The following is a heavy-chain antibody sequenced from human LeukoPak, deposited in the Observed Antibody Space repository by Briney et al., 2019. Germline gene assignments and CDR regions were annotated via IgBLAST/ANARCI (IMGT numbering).Heavy chain of an antibody. Sequence: AETLSLTCTVSGGPINSYYWNWIRQPPGKGLDWIGYIYYTGSTNYNPSLKSRVTISVDTSKNQFSLKLSSVTAADTALYYCARAPSDYLNWFDPWGQGTLVTVSS. CDR3: ARAPSDYLNWFDP. V-gene: IGHV4-59*01. CDR2: IYYTGST. J-gene: IGHJ5*02. D-gene: IGHD4/OR15-4a*01. CDR1: GGPINSYY.